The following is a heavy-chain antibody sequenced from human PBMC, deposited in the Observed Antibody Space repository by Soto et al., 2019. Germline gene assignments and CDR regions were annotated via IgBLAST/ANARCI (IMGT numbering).Heavy chain of an antibody. CDR3: ARRGFDDSSGYYTSPYYYYYGMDV. V-gene: IGHV1-69*13. CDR2: IIPIFGTA. D-gene: IGHD3-22*01. J-gene: IGHJ6*02. CDR1: GGTFSSYA. Sequence: SVKVSCKASGGTFSSYAISWVRQAPGQGLEWMGGIIPIFGTANYAQKFQGRVTITADESTSTAYMELSSLRSEDTAVYYCARRGFDDSSGYYTSPYYYYYGMDVWGQGTTVTVSS.